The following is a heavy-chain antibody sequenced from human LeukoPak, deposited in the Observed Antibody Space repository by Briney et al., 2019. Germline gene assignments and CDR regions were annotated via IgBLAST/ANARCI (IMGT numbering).Heavy chain of an antibody. CDR3: ARVVGSSPYYYYYMDV. D-gene: IGHD2-2*01. J-gene: IGHJ6*03. CDR2: IYSGGST. CDR1: GFTVSSNY. V-gene: IGHV3-66*02. Sequence: PGGSLRLSCAASGFTVSSNYMSGVRQAPGKGLEWVSVIYSGGSTYYADSVKGRFTISRDNSKNTLYLQMNSLRAEDTAVYYCARVVGSSPYYYYYMDVWGKGTTVTVSS.